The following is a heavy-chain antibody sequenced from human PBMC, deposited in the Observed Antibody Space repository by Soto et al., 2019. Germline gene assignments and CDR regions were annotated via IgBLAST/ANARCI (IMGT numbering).Heavy chain of an antibody. Sequence: HPGGSLRLSCAASGFTFSSYDMHWVRQATGKGLEWVSAIGTAGDTYYPGSVKGRFTISRENAKNSLYLQMNSLRAGDTAVYYCARGARYFDWLLSRGMDVWGQGTTVTVSS. CDR1: GFTFSSYD. D-gene: IGHD3-9*01. CDR2: IGTAGDT. J-gene: IGHJ6*02. V-gene: IGHV3-13*01. CDR3: ARGARYFDWLLSRGMDV.